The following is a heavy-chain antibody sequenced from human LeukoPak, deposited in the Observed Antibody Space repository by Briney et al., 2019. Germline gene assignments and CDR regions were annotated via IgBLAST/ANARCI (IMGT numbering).Heavy chain of an antibody. J-gene: IGHJ4*02. CDR2: IKQDGSET. D-gene: IGHD4-11*01. Sequence: GGSLRLSCVVSELSFSNYWMDWVRQAPGKGLEWVAFIKQDGSETSYADSVKGRFTISRDNAKNSLYLQMNSLRAEDTAVYYCARVWGGLQTDWGQGTLVTVSS. CDR3: ARVWGGLQTD. V-gene: IGHV3-7*01. CDR1: ELSFSNYW.